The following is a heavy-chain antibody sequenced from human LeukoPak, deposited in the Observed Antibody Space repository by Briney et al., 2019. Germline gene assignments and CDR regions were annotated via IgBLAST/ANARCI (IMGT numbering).Heavy chain of an antibody. Sequence: GRSLRLSGAGSGFTFSSYGMHWARQAPGHGLEWVAVIWYDGSNKYYADSVKGRFTISRDNSKNTLYLQMNSLSDEDTAVYYCTRIPRFKAARRWGDYYYLDVWGKGTTVTVSS. V-gene: IGHV3-33*01. CDR1: GFTFSSYG. CDR2: IWYDGSNK. J-gene: IGHJ6*03. D-gene: IGHD6-6*01. CDR3: TRIPRFKAARRWGDYYYLDV.